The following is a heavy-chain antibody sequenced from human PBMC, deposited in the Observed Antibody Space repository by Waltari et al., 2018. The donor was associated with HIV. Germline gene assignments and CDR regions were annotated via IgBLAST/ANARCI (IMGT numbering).Heavy chain of an antibody. CDR1: GFTFSSYA. V-gene: IGHV3-23*01. J-gene: IGHJ6*02. D-gene: IGHD6-13*01. Sequence: EVQLLESGGGLVQPGGSLRLSCAASGFTFSSYAMNWVRQAPGKWLEWVSAISANSATIKYADSVKGRFTISRDNSKNTLYLQMKSLRAEDTAVYYCTKRAEAYSSNGAYGMDVWGQGTTVTVSS. CDR2: ISANSATI. CDR3: TKRAEAYSSNGAYGMDV.